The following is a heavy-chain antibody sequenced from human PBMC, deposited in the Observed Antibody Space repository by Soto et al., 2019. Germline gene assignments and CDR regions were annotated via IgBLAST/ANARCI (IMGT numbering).Heavy chain of an antibody. J-gene: IGHJ4*02. CDR1: GLIFSSYA. Sequence: EVQLLESGGGLVQPGGSLRLSCPASGLIFSSYAMSWVRQAPGKGLEWVSAVSGSGGSTYYAEYVKGRFTITRDNSKNTLYPQMNSQRAEDTGVYYGAKDRSYYDFWRGYYAPSGFDYWGQGTLVTVSS. D-gene: IGHD3-3*01. CDR2: VSGSGGST. V-gene: IGHV3-23*01. CDR3: AKDRSYYDFWRGYYAPSGFDY.